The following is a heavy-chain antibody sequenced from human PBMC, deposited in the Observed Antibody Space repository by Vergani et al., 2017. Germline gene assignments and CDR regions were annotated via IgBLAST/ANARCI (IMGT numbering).Heavy chain of an antibody. CDR1: GFTFSSYA. J-gene: IGHJ4*02. CDR3: ANIAAPGPRGRGTGN. CDR2: ISTNGGTT. Sequence: VQLVESAGGVVQPGGSLRLSCSTFGFTFSSYAMYWVRQAPGKGLEFVSSISTNGGTTYYADSVKGRFTISRDNSESTLHLQMTSLRAEDTAVYYCANIAAPGPRGRGTGNWGQGTLVTVSS. V-gene: IGHV3-64D*06. D-gene: IGHD6-13*01.